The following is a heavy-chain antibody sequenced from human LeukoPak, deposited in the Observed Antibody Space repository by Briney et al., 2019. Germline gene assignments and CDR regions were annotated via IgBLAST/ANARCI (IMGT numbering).Heavy chain of an antibody. CDR3: ARGRIRDRSPPT. V-gene: IGHV3-21*01. CDR1: GFTFSSYS. CDR2: ISSISSYI. Sequence: GGSLRLSCSASGFTFSSYSMNGVGQAPGKGLEWVSSISSISSYIYYADLVKGGLAISRDKDKNSLYLQLNRLRVEDTAVYYCARGRIRDRSPPTWGQGTLVTVSS. J-gene: IGHJ5*02.